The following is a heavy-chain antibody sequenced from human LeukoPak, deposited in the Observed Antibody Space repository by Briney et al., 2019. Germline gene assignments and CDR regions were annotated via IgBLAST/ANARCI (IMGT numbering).Heavy chain of an antibody. D-gene: IGHD2-2*01. CDR2: IYSSGST. J-gene: IGHJ6*03. CDR3: ARQRIGYCSSTSCSYYYMDV. Sequence: SETLSLTCTVSGGSISSYYWSWIRQPPGKGLEWIGYIYSSGSTNYNPSLTSRVTMSVDTSKNQFSLRLSSVTAADTAVYYCARQRIGYCSSTSCSYYYMDVWGKGTTVTVSS. CDR1: GGSISSYY. V-gene: IGHV4-59*08.